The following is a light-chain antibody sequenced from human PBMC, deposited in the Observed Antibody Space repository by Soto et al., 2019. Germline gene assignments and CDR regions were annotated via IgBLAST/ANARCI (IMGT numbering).Light chain of an antibody. V-gene: IGLV2-14*01. Sequence: QSALTQPASVSGSPGQSITISCTGTNSDIGTFNYVSWYQQHPGKAPKLLIYEVANRPSGVANRFSGSKSGNTASLTISGLQAEDEADYYCSSYASGTAVLFGGGTKLTFL. CDR3: SSYASGTAVL. J-gene: IGLJ2*01. CDR1: NSDIGTFNY. CDR2: EVA.